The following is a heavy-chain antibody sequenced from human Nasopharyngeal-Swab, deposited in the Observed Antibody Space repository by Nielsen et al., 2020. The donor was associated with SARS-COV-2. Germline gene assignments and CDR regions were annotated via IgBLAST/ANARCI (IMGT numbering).Heavy chain of an antibody. D-gene: IGHD3-16*01. Sequence: GRSLKISCAASGFTFSSYAMSWVRQAPGKGLEWVSAISGSGGSTYYADSVKGRFTISRDNSKNTLYLQMNSLRAEDTAVYYCAKDCGGVFEYFDYWGQGTLVTVSS. CDR1: GFTFSSYA. CDR2: ISGSGGST. V-gene: IGHV3-23*01. J-gene: IGHJ4*02. CDR3: AKDCGGVFEYFDY.